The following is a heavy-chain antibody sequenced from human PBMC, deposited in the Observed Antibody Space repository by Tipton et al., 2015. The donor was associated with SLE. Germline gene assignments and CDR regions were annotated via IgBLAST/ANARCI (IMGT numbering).Heavy chain of an antibody. CDR1: GFTFSDYY. J-gene: IGHJ4*02. CDR3: AREVSAFWSGYYDY. D-gene: IGHD3-3*01. Sequence: QLVQSGGGLVKPGGSLRLSCAASGFTFSDYYMSWIRQAPGKGLEWVSYISSSGSYTNLADSVKGRFTISRDNAKNSLYLQMNSLRAEDTAVYYCAREVSAFWSGYYDYWGQGTLVTVSS. V-gene: IGHV3-11*06. CDR2: ISSSGSYT.